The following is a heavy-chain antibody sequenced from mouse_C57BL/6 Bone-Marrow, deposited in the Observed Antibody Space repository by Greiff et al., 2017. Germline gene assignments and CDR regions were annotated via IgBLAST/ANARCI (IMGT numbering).Heavy chain of an antibody. CDR1: GFSLTSYG. Sequence: VHLVESGPGLVQPSQSLSITCTVSGFSLTSYGVHWVRQSPGKGLEWLGVIWSGGSTDYNAAFISRLSIRKDNSKSQVFFKMNSLQADDTAIYYCARKEGGYDAFDYWGQGTTLTVSS. V-gene: IGHV2-2*01. CDR2: IWSGGST. D-gene: IGHD2-2*01. J-gene: IGHJ2*01. CDR3: ARKEGGYDAFDY.